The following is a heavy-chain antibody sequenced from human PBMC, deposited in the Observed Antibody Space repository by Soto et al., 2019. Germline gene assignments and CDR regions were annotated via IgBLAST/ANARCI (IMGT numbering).Heavy chain of an antibody. Sequence: PGGSLRLSCAASGFTFSSYGMHWVRQAPGKGLEWVAVIWYDGSNKYYADSVKGRFTISRDNSKNTLYLQMNSLRAEDTAVYYCAKAGRLRLGELSLYYFDYWGQGTLVTVSS. CDR1: GFTFSSYG. V-gene: IGHV3-33*06. CDR3: AKAGRLRLGELSLYYFDY. J-gene: IGHJ4*02. D-gene: IGHD3-16*02. CDR2: IWYDGSNK.